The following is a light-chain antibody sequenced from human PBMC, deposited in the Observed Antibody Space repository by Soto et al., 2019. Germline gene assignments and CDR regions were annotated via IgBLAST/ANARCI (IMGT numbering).Light chain of an antibody. CDR3: CTYAGSYTSF. J-gene: IGLJ2*01. CDR2: DVY. Sequence: QSALTQPRSVSGSPRQSVTISCTGSSTDVGRYDYVSWYQQHPGKAPKLIIYDVYKRPSGVPDRFSGSKSGIRASLTIAGLQAADEADYYCCTYAGSYTSFFGGGTKLTVL. V-gene: IGLV2-11*01. CDR1: STDVGRYDY.